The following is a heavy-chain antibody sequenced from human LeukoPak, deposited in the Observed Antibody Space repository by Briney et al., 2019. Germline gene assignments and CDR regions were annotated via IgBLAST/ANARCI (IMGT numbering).Heavy chain of an antibody. CDR3: AKVEKLRYFDWLAAYYFDY. D-gene: IGHD3-9*01. CDR2: ISGSGGST. J-gene: IGHJ4*02. CDR1: GFTFSSYA. Sequence: GGSLRLSCAASGFTFSSYAMSWVRQAPGKGLEWVSAISGSGGSTYYADSVKGRFTISRDNSKNTLYPQMNSLRAEDTAVYYCAKVEKLRYFDWLAAYYFDYWGQGTLVTVSS. V-gene: IGHV3-23*01.